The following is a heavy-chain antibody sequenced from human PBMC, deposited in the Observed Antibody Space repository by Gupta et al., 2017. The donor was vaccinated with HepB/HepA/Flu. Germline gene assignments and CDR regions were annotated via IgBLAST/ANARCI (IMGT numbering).Heavy chain of an antibody. V-gene: IGHV4-59*08. Sequence: QVQLQESGPGLVKPAETLSLTCTLSGGSISSYYWSWIRQPPGKGLEWIGYIYYSGSTNYNPSLKSRVTISVDTSKSQFSLKLSSVTAADTAVYYCARVEGYDFWSGYYTYWGQGTLVTVSS. CDR3: ARVEGYDFWSGYYTY. CDR1: GGSISSYY. D-gene: IGHD3-3*01. J-gene: IGHJ4*02. CDR2: IYYSGST.